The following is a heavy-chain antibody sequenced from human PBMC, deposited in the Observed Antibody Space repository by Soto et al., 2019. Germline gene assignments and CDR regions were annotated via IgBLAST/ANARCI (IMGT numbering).Heavy chain of an antibody. V-gene: IGHV4-61*08. CDR1: GASVKTGGYY. J-gene: IGHJ6*02. CDR2: IFYSWTT. CDR3: ARVKSSSWVPTSYYYYYGMDV. D-gene: IGHD6-13*01. Sequence: PSETLSLTCTVSGASVKTGGYYWTWIRQFPGKGLEWIGYIFYSWTTNYNPSLKSRVTISVDTSKNQFSLKLSSVTAADTAVYYCARVKSSSWVPTSYYYYYGMDVWGQGTTVTVSS.